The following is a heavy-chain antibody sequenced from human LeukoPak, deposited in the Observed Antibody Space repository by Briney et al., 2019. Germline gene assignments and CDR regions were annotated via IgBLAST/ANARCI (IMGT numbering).Heavy chain of an antibody. CDR1: GYTFTSYG. D-gene: IGHD6-13*01. J-gene: IGHJ4*02. CDR2: ISAYNGNT. V-gene: IGHV1-18*01. Sequence: ASVKVSCKASGYTFTSYGISWVRQAPGQGLEWMGWISAYNGNTKYEQKLQGRLTMTTDIYTNTAYMELRSLRSDDTAVYYCARDVSSWYLDYWGQGTLVTVSS. CDR3: ARDVSSWYLDY.